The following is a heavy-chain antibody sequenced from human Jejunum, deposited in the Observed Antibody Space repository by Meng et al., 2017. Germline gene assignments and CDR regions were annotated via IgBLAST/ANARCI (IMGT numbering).Heavy chain of an antibody. Sequence: QVQLQEAGPGLVKHSGTLTPTFADSGVYISSIYWWSWVRQPPGKGPGWVGQIYQTRNTNYNQSLQSQVTISVDKSKNQFSLKLGSVNAADSAVYYCVRESYSTSSYSAIDYWGQGTLVTVSS. CDR1: GVYISSIYW. CDR3: VRESYSTSSYSAIDY. J-gene: IGHJ4*02. D-gene: IGHD6-6*01. V-gene: IGHV4-4*02. CDR2: IYQTRNT.